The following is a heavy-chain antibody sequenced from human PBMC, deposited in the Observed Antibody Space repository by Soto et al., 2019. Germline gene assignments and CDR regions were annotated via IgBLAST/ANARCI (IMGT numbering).Heavy chain of an antibody. J-gene: IGHJ4*02. Sequence: GGSLRLSCAASGFTFSDYYMNWIRQAPGKGLEWVSYISSGAITIYYADSVKGRFTISRGNAKNSLYLQMNSLRAEDTAVYYCAGQYSSSSVEFWGQGTLVTVS. CDR3: AGQYSSSSVEF. CDR2: ISSGAITI. D-gene: IGHD6-6*01. V-gene: IGHV3-11*01. CDR1: GFTFSDYY.